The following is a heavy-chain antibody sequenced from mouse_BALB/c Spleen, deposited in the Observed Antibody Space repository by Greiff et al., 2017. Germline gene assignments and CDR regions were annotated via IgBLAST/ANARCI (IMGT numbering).Heavy chain of an antibody. J-gene: IGHJ3*01. V-gene: IGHV1-7*01. CDR1: GYTFTSYW. Sequence: VQLQQSGAELAKPGASVKMSCKASGYTFTSYWMHWVKQRPGQGLEWIGYINPSTGYTEYNQKFKDKATLTADKSSSTAYMQLSSLTSEDSAVYYCASLTGTYFAYWGQGTLVTVSA. CDR3: ASLTGTYFAY. CDR2: INPSTGYT. D-gene: IGHD4-1*01.